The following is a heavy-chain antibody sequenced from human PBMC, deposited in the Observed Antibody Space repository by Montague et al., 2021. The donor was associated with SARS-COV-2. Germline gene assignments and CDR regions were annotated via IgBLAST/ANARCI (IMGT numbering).Heavy chain of an antibody. J-gene: IGHJ5*02. Sequence: SETLSLTCHVSGDSISSYYYNWIRQSPGKGLEWIGFINYSGRTNYNPSLKSRTTLSLDTSKTQISLKVNSVTAADTAIYYCATTLTILGGDTPNWFDPWGQGTLVTVSS. CDR2: INYSGRT. V-gene: IGHV4-59*01. CDR3: ATTLTILGGDTPNWFDP. CDR1: GDSISSYY. D-gene: IGHD3-16*01.